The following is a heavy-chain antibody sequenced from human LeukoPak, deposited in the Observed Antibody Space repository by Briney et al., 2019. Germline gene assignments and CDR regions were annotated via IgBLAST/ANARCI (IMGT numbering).Heavy chain of an antibody. CDR2: IYSGGST. CDR3: ARGACGSTRCYGFYYYGMDV. CDR1: GFTVSSNY. D-gene: IGHD2-2*01. V-gene: IGHV3-53*04. J-gene: IGHJ6*02. Sequence: GGSLRLSCAASGFTVSSNYLSWVRQAPGKGLEWVSLIYSGGSTYYTDSVKGRFTISRHNSKNTLYPQMNSLRPEDTAVYYCARGACGSTRCYGFYYYGMDVWGQGTTVTVSS.